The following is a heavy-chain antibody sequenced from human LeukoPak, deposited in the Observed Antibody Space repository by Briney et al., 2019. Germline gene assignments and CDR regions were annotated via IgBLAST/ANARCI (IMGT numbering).Heavy chain of an antibody. J-gene: IGHJ6*02. Sequence: PGGSLRLSCAASGFTFSSYGMHWVRQAPGKGLGWVAVLWYDGTNEYYADSVKGRFTISRDNSKNTLYLQMNSLRAEDTAVYYCARSMAVAGALTRYGMDVWGQGTTVTVSS. V-gene: IGHV3-33*01. CDR3: ARSMAVAGALTRYGMDV. CDR2: LWYDGTNE. CDR1: GFTFSSYG. D-gene: IGHD6-19*01.